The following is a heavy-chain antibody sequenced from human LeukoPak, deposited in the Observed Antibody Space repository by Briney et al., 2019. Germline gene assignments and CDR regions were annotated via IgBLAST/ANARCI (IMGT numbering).Heavy chain of an antibody. J-gene: IGHJ4*02. CDR2: IKQDGSEK. CDR1: GFTFGAYY. V-gene: IGHV3-7*03. CDR3: ARMSGIAVAAIWISYFDY. Sequence: PGGSLRLSCAASGFTFGAYYMTWVCQAPGKGLEWVANIKQDGSEKYYVDSVKGRFTISRDNANNSLYLQMNSLRAEDTAVYYCARMSGIAVAAIWISYFDYWGQGTLVTVSS. D-gene: IGHD6-19*01.